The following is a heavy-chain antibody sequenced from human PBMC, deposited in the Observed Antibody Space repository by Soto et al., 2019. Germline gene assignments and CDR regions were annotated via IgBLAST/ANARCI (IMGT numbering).Heavy chain of an antibody. CDR1: GFTFRSYS. D-gene: IGHD2-15*01. Sequence: GESLKISCAASGFTFRSYSMNWVRQAPGKGLEWVSYISSSNRTINYADSVKGRFIISRDNAKNSLYLQMHSLRDEDTAVYYCAREGWPLLQTGMDVWGQGTTVTAS. J-gene: IGHJ6*02. V-gene: IGHV3-48*02. CDR3: AREGWPLLQTGMDV. CDR2: ISSSNRTI.